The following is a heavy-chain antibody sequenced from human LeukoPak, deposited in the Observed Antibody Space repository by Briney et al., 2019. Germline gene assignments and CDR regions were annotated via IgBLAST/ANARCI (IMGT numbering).Heavy chain of an antibody. CDR3: ARDEGGDYFDY. J-gene: IGHJ4*02. CDR2: ISSSSSYI. Sequence: GGSLRLSCAASGFTFSSYTMNWVRRAPGKGLEWVSSISSSSSYIYYADSVQGRFTISRDNAKNSVYLQMNSLRAEDTAIYYCARDEGGDYFDYWGQGTLVTVSS. D-gene: IGHD1-26*01. CDR1: GFTFSSYT. V-gene: IGHV3-21*01.